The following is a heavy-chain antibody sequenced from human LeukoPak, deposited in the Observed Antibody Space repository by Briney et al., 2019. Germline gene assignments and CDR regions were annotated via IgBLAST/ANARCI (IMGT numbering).Heavy chain of an antibody. J-gene: IGHJ2*01. Sequence: KSGGSLRLSCAASGFTFSSYSMNWVRQAPGKGLEWVSSISSSSSYIYYADSVKGRFTISRDNAKNSLYLQMNSLRAEDTAVYYCARDDNEVFGVVIIRPDGYFDLWGRGTLVTVSS. CDR3: ARDDNEVFGVVIIRPDGYFDL. V-gene: IGHV3-21*01. D-gene: IGHD3-3*01. CDR1: GFTFSSYS. CDR2: ISSSSSYI.